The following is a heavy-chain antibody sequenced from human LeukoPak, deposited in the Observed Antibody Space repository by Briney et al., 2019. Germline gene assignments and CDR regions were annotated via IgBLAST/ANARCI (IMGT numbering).Heavy chain of an antibody. CDR3: ARASSAPGLFDY. J-gene: IGHJ4*02. D-gene: IGHD6-6*01. V-gene: IGHV4-31*03. CDR2: IYYSGST. CDR1: GGSISSGGYY. Sequence: SETLSLTCTVSGGSISSGGYYWSWIRQHPGKGLEWIGYIYYSGSTYYNPSLKSRVTISVDTSKNQFSLELSSVTAADTAVYYCARASSAPGLFDYWGQGTLVTVSS.